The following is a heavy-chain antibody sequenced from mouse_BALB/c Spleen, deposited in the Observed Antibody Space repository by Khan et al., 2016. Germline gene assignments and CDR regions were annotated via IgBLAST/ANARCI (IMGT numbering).Heavy chain of an antibody. V-gene: IGHV1-4*01. J-gene: IGHJ2*01. CDR3: AIYSTTVVAPLDY. D-gene: IGHD1-1*01. Sequence: VQLQESGAELARPGASVKMSCKASGYSFTSYTMHWVKQRPGQGLEWLGFINPSSSYTNYNQNFKDKATLTADKSSSTAYMQLSSLTSEDSAVXFCAIYSTTVVAPLDYWGQGTTLTVSS. CDR2: INPSSSYT. CDR1: GYSFTSYT.